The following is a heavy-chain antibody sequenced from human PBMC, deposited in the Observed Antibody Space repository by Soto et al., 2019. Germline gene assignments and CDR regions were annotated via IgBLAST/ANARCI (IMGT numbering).Heavy chain of an antibody. CDR3: AKRDQPNYYYYGMDV. J-gene: IGHJ6*02. CDR1: GFTFSSYA. D-gene: IGHD2-2*01. Sequence: GGSLRLSCAASGFTFSSYAMSWVRQAPGKGLEWVSAISGSGGSTYYADSVKGRFTISRDNSKNTLYLQMSSLRAEDTAVYYCAKRDQPNYYYYGMDVWGLGTTVTVSS. V-gene: IGHV3-23*01. CDR2: ISGSGGST.